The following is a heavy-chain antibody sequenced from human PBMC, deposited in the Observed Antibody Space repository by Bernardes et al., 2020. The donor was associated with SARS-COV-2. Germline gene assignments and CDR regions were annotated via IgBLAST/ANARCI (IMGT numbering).Heavy chain of an antibody. J-gene: IGHJ6*02. CDR2: IYPGDSDT. V-gene: IGHV5-51*01. CDR1: DYTFTNYW. Sequence: GESLKSSCKGSDYTFTNYWIGWVRHMPGKGLEWMGIIYPGDSDTKYSPSFQGRVTISADKSVNTAYLQWSSLKASDTAIYYCARRRYGDFGVDVWGQGTTVTVSS. D-gene: IGHD4-17*01. CDR3: ARRRYGDFGVDV.